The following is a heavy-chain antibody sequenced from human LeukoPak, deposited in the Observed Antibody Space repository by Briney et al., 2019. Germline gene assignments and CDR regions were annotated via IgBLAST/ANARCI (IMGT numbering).Heavy chain of an antibody. J-gene: IGHJ4*02. CDR3: ARVIGYSYGYAIDY. D-gene: IGHD5-18*01. CDR1: GYSISRGHY. Sequence: SETLSLTCAVSGYSISRGHYWGWIRQPPGKGLEWIGSLHHSGSPYYSPSLRGRVTISVDTSKNHISLKLSSVTAADTAVYYCARVIGYSYGYAIDYWGQGTPVTVSS. CDR2: LHHSGSP. V-gene: IGHV4-38-2*01.